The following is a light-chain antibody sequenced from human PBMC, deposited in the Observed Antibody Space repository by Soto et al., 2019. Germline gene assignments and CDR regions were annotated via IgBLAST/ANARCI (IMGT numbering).Light chain of an antibody. V-gene: IGLV2-14*01. CDR2: EVG. J-gene: IGLJ1*01. CDR1: SSDVGTYNY. Sequence: QSALTQPASVSGSPGQSITISCTGTSSDVGTYNYVSWYQQHPGKAPKLIIYEVGNRPSGVSNRFSGSKSGNTASLTISGLQAEDEADYYCSSYTSRSTGVFGTGTKLTVL. CDR3: SSYTSRSTGV.